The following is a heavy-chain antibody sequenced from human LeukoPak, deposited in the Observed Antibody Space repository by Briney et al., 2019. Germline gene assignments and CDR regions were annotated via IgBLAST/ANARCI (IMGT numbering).Heavy chain of an antibody. Sequence: GGSLRLSCAASGFTFSSYAMHWVRQAPGKGLEWVAVISYDGSSKYYADSVKGRFTISRDNSKNTLYLQMNSLRAEDTAVYYCARAAGLVRGVIVYWGQGTLVTVSS. CDR2: ISYDGSSK. D-gene: IGHD3-10*01. J-gene: IGHJ4*02. CDR3: ARAAGLVRGVIVY. V-gene: IGHV3-30*04. CDR1: GFTFSSYA.